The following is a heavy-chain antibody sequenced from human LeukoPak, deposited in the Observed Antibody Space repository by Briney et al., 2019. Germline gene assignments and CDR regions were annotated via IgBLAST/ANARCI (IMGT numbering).Heavy chain of an antibody. J-gene: IGHJ4*02. CDR3: ATRVGDSSGYIYFDY. CDR2: IRGSGGST. CDR1: GFTFDDYC. V-gene: IGHV3-23*01. Sequence: GGSLTLSCAASGFTFDDYCMSWVRQPPGKGLEWVSAIRGSGGSTYYPDSVKRRFTISRENSKNTLYLQMDSLRAEDTAVYYCATRVGDSSGYIYFDYWGQGTLVTVSS. D-gene: IGHD3-22*01.